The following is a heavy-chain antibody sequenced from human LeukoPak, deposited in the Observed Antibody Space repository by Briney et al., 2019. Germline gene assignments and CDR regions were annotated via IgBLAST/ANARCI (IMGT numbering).Heavy chain of an antibody. Sequence: ASVKVSCKASGYTLTELSMHWVRQAPGKGLEWMGGFDPEDGETTYARKFQGRVTMTEDTSTDTAYTELSSLRSEDTAVYYCAAERFLEWGDGYWGQGTLVTVSS. CDR1: GYTLTELS. CDR2: FDPEDGET. J-gene: IGHJ4*02. CDR3: AAERFLEWGDGY. V-gene: IGHV1-24*01. D-gene: IGHD3-3*01.